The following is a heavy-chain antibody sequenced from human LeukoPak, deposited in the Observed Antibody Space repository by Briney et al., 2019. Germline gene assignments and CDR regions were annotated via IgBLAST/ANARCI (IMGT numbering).Heavy chain of an antibody. J-gene: IGHJ3*02. D-gene: IGHD3-22*01. CDR3: ARSRNYYDSSGYSLSAFDI. CDR1: GFTFSSYS. V-gene: IGHV3-21*01. Sequence: GGSLRLSCAASGFTFSSYSMNWVRQAPGKGLEWVSSISSSSSYIYYADSVKGRFTISRDNSKNTLYLQMNSLRAEDTAVYYCARSRNYYDSSGYSLSAFDIWGQGTMVTVSS. CDR2: ISSSSSYI.